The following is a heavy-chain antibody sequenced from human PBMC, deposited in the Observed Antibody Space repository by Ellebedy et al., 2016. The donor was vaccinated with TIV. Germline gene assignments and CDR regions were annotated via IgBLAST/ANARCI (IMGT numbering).Heavy chain of an antibody. CDR2: IFSNDEK. J-gene: IGHJ6*03. CDR3: ARVCPSSGSYYYYYMDV. Sequence: SGPTLVXPTETLTLTCTVSGFSLSNARMGVSWIRQPPGKALEWLAHIFSNDEKSYSTSLKSRLTISKDTSKSQVVLTMTNMDPVDTATYYCARVCPSSGSYYYYYMDVWGKGTTVTVSS. CDR1: GFSLSNARMG. V-gene: IGHV2-26*01. D-gene: IGHD1-26*01.